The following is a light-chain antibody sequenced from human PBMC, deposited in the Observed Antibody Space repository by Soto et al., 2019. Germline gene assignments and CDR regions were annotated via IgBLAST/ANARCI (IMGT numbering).Light chain of an antibody. Sequence: QSALTQPASVSGSPGQSITISCTGTSSDVGSYNLVSWYQQHPGKAPKLLIYEGSKRPSGVSNRFSGSKSGNTASLTISGLQAEDEADYYCCPYAGSGTYVFGTGTKLTVL. V-gene: IGLV2-23*01. CDR2: EGS. CDR3: CPYAGSGTYV. J-gene: IGLJ1*01. CDR1: SSDVGSYNL.